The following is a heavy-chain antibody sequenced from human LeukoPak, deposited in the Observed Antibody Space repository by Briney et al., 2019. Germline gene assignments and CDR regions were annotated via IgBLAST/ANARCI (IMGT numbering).Heavy chain of an antibody. Sequence: SETLSLTCTVSGGSISSYYWSWIRQPPGKGLEWIGYIYYSGSTNYNPSLKSRVTISVDASKNQFSLKLSSVTAADTAVYYCARSVVAALMDPYFDYWGQGTLVTVSS. CDR2: IYYSGST. J-gene: IGHJ4*02. D-gene: IGHD2-15*01. V-gene: IGHV4-59*01. CDR3: ARSVVAALMDPYFDY. CDR1: GGSISSYY.